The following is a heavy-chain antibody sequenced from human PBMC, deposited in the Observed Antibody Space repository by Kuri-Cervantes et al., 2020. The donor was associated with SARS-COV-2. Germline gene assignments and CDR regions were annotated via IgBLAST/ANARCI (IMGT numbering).Heavy chain of an antibody. J-gene: IGHJ6*02. V-gene: IGHV1-18*01. Sequence: ASVKVSCKASGYTFTSYGISWVRQAHGQGLEWMGWISAYNGNTNYAQKLQGRVTMTTDTSTSTAYMELRSLRSDDTAVYYCARAKGLVVPAAKYYYYGMDVWGQGTTVTVSS. D-gene: IGHD2-2*01. CDR2: ISAYNGNT. CDR3: ARAKGLVVPAAKYYYYGMDV. CDR1: GYTFTSYG.